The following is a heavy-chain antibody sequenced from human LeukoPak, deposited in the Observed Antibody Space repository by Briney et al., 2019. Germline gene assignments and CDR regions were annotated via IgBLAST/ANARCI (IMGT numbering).Heavy chain of an antibody. CDR2: ISYDGSNK. Sequence: GGSLRLSCAASGFTFSSYAMHWVRQAPGKGLEWVAVISYDGSNKYYADSVKGRFTISRDNSKNTLYLQMNSLRAEDTAVYYCARDGGYSGYDPYYFDYWGQGTLVTVSS. D-gene: IGHD5-12*01. V-gene: IGHV3-30-3*01. J-gene: IGHJ4*02. CDR1: GFTFSSYA. CDR3: ARDGGYSGYDPYYFDY.